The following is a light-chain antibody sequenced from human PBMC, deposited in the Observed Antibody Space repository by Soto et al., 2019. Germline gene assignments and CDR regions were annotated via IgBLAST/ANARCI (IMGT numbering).Light chain of an antibody. J-gene: IGKJ5*01. V-gene: IGKV3-11*01. Sequence: EIVLTQSPATLSLSPWERATLSCRASQSVSSYLAWYQQKPGQAPRLLIYDASNRATGIPARFSGSGSGTDFTLTISSLAPEDFAVYYCQQRSNWPITFGQGTRLEIK. CDR3: QQRSNWPIT. CDR1: QSVSSY. CDR2: DAS.